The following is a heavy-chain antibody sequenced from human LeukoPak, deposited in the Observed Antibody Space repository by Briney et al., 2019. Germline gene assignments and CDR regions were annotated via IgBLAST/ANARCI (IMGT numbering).Heavy chain of an antibody. D-gene: IGHD5-24*01. V-gene: IGHV3-21*01. CDR3: ARDLIRGRDDISGFDY. J-gene: IGHJ4*02. CDR1: GFTFSSYS. Sequence: PGGSLRLSCAASGFTFSSYSMNWVRQAPGKGLEWVSSISSSSSYIYYADSVKGRFTISRDNAKNSLYLQMNSLRAEDTAVYYCARDLIRGRDDISGFDYWGQGTLVTVSS. CDR2: ISSSSSYI.